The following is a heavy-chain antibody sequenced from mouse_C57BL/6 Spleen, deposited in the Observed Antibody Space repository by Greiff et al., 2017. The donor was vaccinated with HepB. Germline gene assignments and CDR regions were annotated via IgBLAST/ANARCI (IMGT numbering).Heavy chain of an antibody. J-gene: IGHJ2*01. CDR3: ARGYYGSSYDY. Sequence: EVKLQESGPGLVKPSQSLSLTCSVTGYSITSGYYWNWIRQFPGNKLEWMGSISYDGSNNYNPSLKNRISITRNTTKNQLFLKLNSVTTEDTATYYCARGYYGSSYDYWGQGTTLTVSS. V-gene: IGHV3-6*01. D-gene: IGHD1-1*01. CDR1: GYSITSGYY. CDR2: ISYDGSN.